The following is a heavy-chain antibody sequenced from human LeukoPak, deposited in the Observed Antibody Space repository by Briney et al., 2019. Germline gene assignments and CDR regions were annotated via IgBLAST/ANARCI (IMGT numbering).Heavy chain of an antibody. CDR2: ISYRGSP. D-gene: IGHD6-13*01. V-gene: IGHV4-59*08. CDR3: ARVGHIVAAGTYDW. Sequence: SETLSLTCTVSGASISSYYWSWIRQPPGEGLEWIGYISYRGSPNYNPSLKSRVTISADTSKNQFSLNLSSVTAADTAVYYCARVGHIVAAGTYDWWGQGTLVTVSS. J-gene: IGHJ4*02. CDR1: GASISSYY.